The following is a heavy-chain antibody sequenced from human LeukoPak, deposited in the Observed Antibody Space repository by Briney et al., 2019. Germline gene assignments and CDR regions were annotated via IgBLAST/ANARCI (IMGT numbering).Heavy chain of an antibody. CDR2: IYYSGST. CDR1: GGSISSYY. J-gene: IGHJ4*02. Sequence: PSETLSLTCTVSGGSISSYYWSWIRQPSGKGLEWIGHIYYSGSTNYNPSLKSRVTISVDTSKNQFSLKLNSVTAADTAVYYCARDSRRDSSGYSIDYWGQGTLVTVSS. V-gene: IGHV4-59*01. D-gene: IGHD3-22*01. CDR3: ARDSRRDSSGYSIDY.